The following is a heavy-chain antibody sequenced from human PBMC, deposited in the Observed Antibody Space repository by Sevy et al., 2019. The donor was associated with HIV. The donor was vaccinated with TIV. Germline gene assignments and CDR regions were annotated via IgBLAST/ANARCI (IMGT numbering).Heavy chain of an antibody. CDR2: INPSGGSA. CDR3: ARDLASGDFQH. D-gene: IGHD3-10*01. CDR1: GYTFTSYY. V-gene: IGHV1-46*01. J-gene: IGHJ1*01. Sequence: ASVKVSCKASGYTFTSYYMHWVRQAPGQGLEWMGIINPSGGSASYAQKFQGRVTMTRDTSTSTVYMELSSLRSEDTAVYYCARDLASGDFQHWGQGTLVTVSS.